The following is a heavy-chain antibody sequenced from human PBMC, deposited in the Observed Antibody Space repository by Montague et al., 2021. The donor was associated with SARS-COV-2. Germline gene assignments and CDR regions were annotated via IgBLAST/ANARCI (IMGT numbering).Heavy chain of an antibody. V-gene: IGHV4-4*02. Sequence: SETLSLICTVPGGSISSDNWWTWVRQPPGKGLEWIGDIFHSGTTNYNPSLKSRLTISVDKSKNQISLKLISVTAADTAMYYCALPLGGARFDPWGQGTLVTVSS. J-gene: IGHJ5*02. D-gene: IGHD3-16*01. CDR2: IFHSGTT. CDR1: GGSISSDNW. CDR3: ALPLGGARFDP.